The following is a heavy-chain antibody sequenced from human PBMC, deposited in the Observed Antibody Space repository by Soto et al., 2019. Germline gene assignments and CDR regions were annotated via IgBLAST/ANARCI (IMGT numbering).Heavy chain of an antibody. CDR3: VKDLTPDGLWEFDY. J-gene: IGHJ4*02. CDR1: GFPFSDYA. D-gene: IGHD1-26*01. Sequence: QPGGSLRLSCGASGFPFSDYAMSWVRRGPGKGLEWLSGICGDGTNTHYADSVRGRFTISRDNTRNTVYLQMYSLRAEDTAIYYCVKDLTPDGLWEFDYWGQGTPVTVSS. V-gene: IGHV3-23*01. CDR2: ICGDGTNT.